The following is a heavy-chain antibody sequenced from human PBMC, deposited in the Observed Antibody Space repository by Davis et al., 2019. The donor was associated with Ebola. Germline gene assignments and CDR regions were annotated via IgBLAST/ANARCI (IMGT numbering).Heavy chain of an antibody. CDR2: ISGSGDST. J-gene: IGHJ4*02. V-gene: IGHV3-23*01. CDR3: AKPLATDFDY. Sequence: GESLKISCAASGFTFSSYAMSWVRQAPGKGLEWVSAISGSGDSTYYADPVKGRFTISRDNSKNTLYLQMNRLRAEDTAVYYCAKPLATDFDYWGQGTLVTVSS. CDR1: GFTFSSYA. D-gene: IGHD5-12*01.